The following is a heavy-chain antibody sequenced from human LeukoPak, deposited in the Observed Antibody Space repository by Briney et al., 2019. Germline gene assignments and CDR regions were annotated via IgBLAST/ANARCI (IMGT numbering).Heavy chain of an antibody. V-gene: IGHV3-30*04. CDR3: AREDLIAVAVFDY. J-gene: IGHJ4*02. CDR2: ISYDGSNK. Sequence: GGSLRLSCAASGFTFSSYAMHWVRQDPGKGLEWVAVISYDGSNKYYADSVKGRFTISRDNSKNTLYLQMNSLRAEDTAVYYCAREDLIAVAVFDYWGQGTLVTVSS. CDR1: GFTFSSYA. D-gene: IGHD6-19*01.